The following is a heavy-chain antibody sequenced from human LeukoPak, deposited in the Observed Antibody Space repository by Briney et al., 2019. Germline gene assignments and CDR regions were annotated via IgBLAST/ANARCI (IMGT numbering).Heavy chain of an antibody. Sequence: ASVKVSCKASGYTFTSYYMHWVRQAPGQGLEWMGWISAYNGNTNYAQKLQGRVTMTTDTSTSTAYMELRSLRSDDTAVYYCARDPPRIAAAANFDYWGQGTLVTVSS. D-gene: IGHD6-13*01. CDR3: ARDPPRIAAAANFDY. V-gene: IGHV1-18*04. CDR1: GYTFTSYY. CDR2: ISAYNGNT. J-gene: IGHJ4*02.